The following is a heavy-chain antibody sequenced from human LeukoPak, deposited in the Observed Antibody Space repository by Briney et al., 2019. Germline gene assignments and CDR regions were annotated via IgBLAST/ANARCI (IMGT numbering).Heavy chain of an antibody. V-gene: IGHV4-34*01. J-gene: IGHJ6*03. CDR3: ARGIAAALTYYYYYMDV. D-gene: IGHD6-13*01. CDR2: INHSGST. CDR1: GGSFSGYY. Sequence: SETLSLTCAVYGGSFSGYYWSWIRQPPGKGLEWIAEINHSGSTNYNPSLKSRVTIPVDTSKNQFSLQLRSVTAAATAVYYCARGIAAALTYYYYYMDVWGKGTTVTVPS.